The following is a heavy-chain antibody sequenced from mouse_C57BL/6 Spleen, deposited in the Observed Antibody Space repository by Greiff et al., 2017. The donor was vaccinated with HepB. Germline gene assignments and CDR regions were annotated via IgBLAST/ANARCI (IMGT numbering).Heavy chain of an antibody. CDR3: ARSHYSNYWDY. CDR1: GYTFTDYY. V-gene: IGHV1-76*01. J-gene: IGHJ2*01. D-gene: IGHD2-5*01. CDR2: IYPGSGNT. Sequence: VQLQQSGAELVRPGASVKLSCKASGYTFTDYYINWVKQRPGQGLEWIARIYPGSGNTYYNEKFKGKATLTAEKSSSTAYMQLSSLTSEDSAVYFCARSHYSNYWDYWGQGTTLTVS.